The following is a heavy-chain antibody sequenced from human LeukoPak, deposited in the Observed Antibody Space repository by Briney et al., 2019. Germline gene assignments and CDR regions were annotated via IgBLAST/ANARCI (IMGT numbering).Heavy chain of an antibody. CDR3: ASTYDFWSGYDYYFDY. D-gene: IGHD3-3*01. CDR1: GGTFSSYA. CDR2: TIPIFGTA. J-gene: IGHJ4*02. V-gene: IGHV1-69*01. Sequence: SVKVSCKASGGTFSSYAISWVRQAPGQGLEWMGGTIPIFGTANYAQKFQGRVTITADESTSTAYMELSSLRSEDTAVYYCASTYDFWSGYDYYFDYWGQGTLVTVSS.